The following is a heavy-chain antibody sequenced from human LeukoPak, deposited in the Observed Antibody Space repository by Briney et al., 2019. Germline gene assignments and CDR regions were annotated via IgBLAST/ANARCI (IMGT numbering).Heavy chain of an antibody. D-gene: IGHD5-18*01. CDR1: GGSFSSYY. CDR3: ARGAMDTAMVKHYYYYYMDV. Sequence: SETLSLTCAVYGGSFSSYYWSWIRQPPGKGLEWIGYIYYSGSTNYKPSLKSRVTISVNTSKNQFSLKLSSVTAADTAVYYCARGAMDTAMVKHYYYYYMDVWGKGTTVTISS. V-gene: IGHV4-59*01. CDR2: IYYSGST. J-gene: IGHJ6*03.